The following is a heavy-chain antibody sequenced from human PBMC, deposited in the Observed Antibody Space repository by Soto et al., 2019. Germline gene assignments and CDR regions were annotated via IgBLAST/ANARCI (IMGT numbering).Heavy chain of an antibody. D-gene: IGHD4-4*01. CDR2: IYYSRST. CDR1: GGSISSYY. Sequence: SETLSLTCTVSGGSISSYYWSWIRQPPGKGLEWIGYIYYSRSTNYNPSLKSRVTISVDTSKNQFSLKLSSVTAADTAVYCCAREKRVTEGYYYYGMDVWGQGTTVTVSS. V-gene: IGHV4-59*01. J-gene: IGHJ6*02. CDR3: AREKRVTEGYYYYGMDV.